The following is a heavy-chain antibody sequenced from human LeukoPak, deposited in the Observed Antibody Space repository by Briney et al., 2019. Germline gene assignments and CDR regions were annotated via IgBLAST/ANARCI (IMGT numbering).Heavy chain of an antibody. V-gene: IGHV3-64D*06. Sequence: GGSLRLLCSASGFSFDISGMHRVRQAPGKGLDYISSINKIGTTTYYADSVKGRFTISRDNSKNTLYLQMSRLRAEDTALYYCVKDRGKSGWSPFAFWGQGTLVTVSS. CDR2: INKIGTTT. CDR3: VKDRGKSGWSPFAF. D-gene: IGHD6-19*01. CDR1: GFSFDISG. J-gene: IGHJ4*02.